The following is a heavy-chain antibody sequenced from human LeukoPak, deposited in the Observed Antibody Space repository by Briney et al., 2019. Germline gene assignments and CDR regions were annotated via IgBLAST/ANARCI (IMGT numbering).Heavy chain of an antibody. J-gene: IGHJ2*01. CDR3: TTNDFWSGPYWFFDL. Sequence: PGGSLRLSCADSAFSFSNVWMRRVRQAPGKGLEWVGRIKSIPDGETTDYAAPVKGRFAISRDDSKNTLYLQINSLKTEDTAVYYCTTNDFWSGPYWFFDLWGRGTLVTVSS. CDR2: IKSIPDGETT. D-gene: IGHD3-3*01. V-gene: IGHV3-15*01. CDR1: AFSFSNVW.